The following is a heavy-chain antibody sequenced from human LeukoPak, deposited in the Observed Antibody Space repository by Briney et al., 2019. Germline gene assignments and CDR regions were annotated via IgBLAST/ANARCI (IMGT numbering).Heavy chain of an antibody. CDR2: TNSDGSAT. V-gene: IGHV3-74*01. Sequence: PGGPLRLSCAASGFTFSSYCMHGVRQAPGKGLVWVSRTNSDGSATRYADSVKGRFTVSRDNANNTLYLQMRSLSVEDTAVYYCASVPYGVYHFDYWGQGTLVTVPS. CDR1: GFTFSSYC. D-gene: IGHD4-17*01. CDR3: ASVPYGVYHFDY. J-gene: IGHJ4*02.